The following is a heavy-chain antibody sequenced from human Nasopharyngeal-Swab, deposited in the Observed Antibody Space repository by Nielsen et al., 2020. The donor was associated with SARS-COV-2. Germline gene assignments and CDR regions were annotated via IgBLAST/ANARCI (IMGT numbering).Heavy chain of an antibody. D-gene: IGHD2-15*01. CDR1: GGTFSSYA. V-gene: IGHV1-69*13. Sequence: SVQVSCKASGGTFSSYAISWVRQAPGQGLEWMGGIIPIFGTATYAQKFQGRVTITADESTSTAYMELSSLRSEDTAVYYCARGLGWRGAFDIWGQGTMVTVSS. CDR2: IIPIFGTA. J-gene: IGHJ3*02. CDR3: ARGLGWRGAFDI.